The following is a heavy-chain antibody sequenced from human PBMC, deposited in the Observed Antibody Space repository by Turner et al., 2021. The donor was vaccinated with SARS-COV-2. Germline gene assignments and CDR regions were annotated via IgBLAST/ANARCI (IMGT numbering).Heavy chain of an antibody. D-gene: IGHD3-3*01. Sequence: QVQLVESGGGVVQPGGSLRLACAASGFSFSNYAMHWVRQAPGKGLEWVAIISYDGRNKYYADAAKGRFTISRDESKSTLYLQMNSLRPEDTAIYYCARERRGYYAEYWGQGTLVTVSS. CDR3: ARERRGYYAEY. CDR2: ISYDGRNK. V-gene: IGHV3-30*04. CDR1: GFSFSNYA. J-gene: IGHJ4*02.